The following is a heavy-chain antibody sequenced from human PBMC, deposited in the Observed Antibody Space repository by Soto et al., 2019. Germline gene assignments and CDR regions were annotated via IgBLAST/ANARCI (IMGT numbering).Heavy chain of an antibody. D-gene: IGHD3-10*01. V-gene: IGHV2-5*01. Sequence: QITLKESGPTLVKPTQTLTLTCTFSGFSLSTGGESVGWIRQSPGKALEWVALIHWNDDKRYGPSLESRLTITKDTSKNQVVLTLTNMDPVETATYFCAHRRRYGSGNFYFDFWGQGTLVTVSS. J-gene: IGHJ4*02. CDR2: IHWNDDK. CDR3: AHRRRYGSGNFYFDF. CDR1: GFSLSTGGES.